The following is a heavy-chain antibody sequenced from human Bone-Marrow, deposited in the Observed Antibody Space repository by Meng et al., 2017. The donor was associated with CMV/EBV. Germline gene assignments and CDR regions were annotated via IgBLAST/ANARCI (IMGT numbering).Heavy chain of an antibody. CDR3: ARDRGSGPYYFDL. J-gene: IGHJ4*02. V-gene: IGHV1-69*05. CDR2: IIPIFGTA. D-gene: IGHD6-19*01. Sequence: SGGTFRSYAFSCVRPAPGQGLEWMGGIIPIFGTANYAQKFQGRVTMTRDTSTSTVYMELNSLTSEDTAVYYCARDRGSGPYYFDLWGQGTLVTVSS. CDR1: GGTFRSYA.